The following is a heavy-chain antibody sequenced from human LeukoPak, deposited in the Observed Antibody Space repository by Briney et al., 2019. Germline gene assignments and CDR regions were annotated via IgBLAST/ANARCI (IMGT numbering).Heavy chain of an antibody. CDR1: GFTFSSYA. CDR2: ISGSGGST. V-gene: IGHV3-23*01. J-gene: IGHJ6*02. CDR3: AKDGDIVVVPAAKGMDV. D-gene: IGHD2-2*01. Sequence: GGSLRLSCAASGFTFSSYAMSWVRQAPGKGLEWVSAISGSGGSTYYADSVKGRFTISRDNSKNTLYLQMNSLRAEDTAVYYCAKDGDIVVVPAAKGMDVWGQGTTVTVSS.